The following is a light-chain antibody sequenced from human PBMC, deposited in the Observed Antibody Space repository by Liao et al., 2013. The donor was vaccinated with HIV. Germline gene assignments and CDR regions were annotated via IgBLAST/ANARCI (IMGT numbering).Light chain of an antibody. J-gene: IGLJ2*01. CDR1: KLGNKF. CDR3: QAWASGVV. V-gene: IGLV3-1*01. CDR2: QDN. Sequence: SYELTQPPSVSVSPGETATITCSGDKLGNKFVCWYQQRAGQSPVLVIYQDNKRPSGIPERFSGSNSGNTATLTISGTQPMDEADYYCQAWASGVVFGGGTKLTVL.